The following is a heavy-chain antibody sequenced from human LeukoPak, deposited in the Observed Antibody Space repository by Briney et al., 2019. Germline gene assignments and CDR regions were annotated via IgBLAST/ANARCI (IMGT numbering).Heavy chain of an antibody. CDR3: ARLYSGYDSLDSDY. CDR1: GGSINSYF. V-gene: IGHV4-59*01. J-gene: IGHJ4*02. Sequence: PSETLSLTCVVSGGSINSYFWSWIRQPPGKGLEWIGHIDYSGTTNYSPSLKSRVTISATTSKNQFSLELSSVTAADTAVYYCARLYSGYDSLDSDYWGQGTLVTVSS. CDR2: IDYSGTT. D-gene: IGHD5-12*01.